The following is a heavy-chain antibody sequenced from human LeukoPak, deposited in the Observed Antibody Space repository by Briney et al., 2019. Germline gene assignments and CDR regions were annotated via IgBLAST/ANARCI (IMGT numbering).Heavy chain of an antibody. Sequence: SETLSLTCTVSGGSTRNDYSSWIRHPPRKGLEWIGYIYYNVRTNYNTSFKSRVTISLDTTKNQFFLNLISVNAADTAVYFCARDLHLWSPQCLGYNYYGMDVWRKATTVGV. J-gene: IGHJ6*04. CDR3: ARDLHLWSPQCLGYNYYGMDV. V-gene: IGHV4-59*01. CDR2: IYYNVRT. D-gene: IGHD3-10*01. CDR1: GGSTRNDY.